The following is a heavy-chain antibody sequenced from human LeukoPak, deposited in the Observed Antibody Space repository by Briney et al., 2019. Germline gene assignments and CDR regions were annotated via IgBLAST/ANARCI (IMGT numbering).Heavy chain of an antibody. V-gene: IGHV1-3*01. CDR1: GYTFTSYA. CDR2: INAGNGNT. CDR3: ARRVVIAPDNCFEP. J-gene: IGHJ5*02. D-gene: IGHD2-21*01. Sequence: GASVKVSCKASGYTFTSYAMHWVRQAPGQGLEWMGWINAGNGNTKYSQKFQGRVTITRDTSASTAYMELSSLRSEDTAVYYCARRVVIAPDNCFEPWGQGTLVTVSS.